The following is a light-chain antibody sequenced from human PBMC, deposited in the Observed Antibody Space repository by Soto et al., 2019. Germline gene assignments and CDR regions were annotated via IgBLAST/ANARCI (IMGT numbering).Light chain of an antibody. CDR1: SSDVGGYNY. Sequence: QSALTQPASVSGSPGPSITISCTGTSSDVGGYNYVSWYQQHPGKAPKLMIYEVSYRPLGVSNRVSGSMSGNTASLTISGLHAEDEAYYYCNSYTSSSTLVFGTGTKLTVL. CDR3: NSYTSSSTLV. CDR2: EVS. J-gene: IGLJ1*01. V-gene: IGLV2-14*01.